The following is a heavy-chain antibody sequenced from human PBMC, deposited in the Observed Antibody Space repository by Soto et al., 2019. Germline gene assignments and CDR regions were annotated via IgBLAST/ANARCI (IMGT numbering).Heavy chain of an antibody. D-gene: IGHD3-10*01. CDR3: ARADTVRGVSY. CDR1: GFTVSNNY. CDR2: IYSGGST. V-gene: IGHV3-66*01. J-gene: IGHJ4*02. Sequence: EVQLVESGGGLVQPGGSLRLSCVVSGFTVSNNYMSWVRQAPGKGLEWVSVIYSGGSTFYINSVKGRFTISRDNSKNTVYLQMNSLRAEYTALYYCARADTVRGVSYWGQGTLVTVSA.